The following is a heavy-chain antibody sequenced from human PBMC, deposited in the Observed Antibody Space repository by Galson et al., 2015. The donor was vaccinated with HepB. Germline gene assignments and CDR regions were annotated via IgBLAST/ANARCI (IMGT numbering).Heavy chain of an antibody. CDR2: IKQDGSEK. CDR3: ARELWGITIFGVADPYYYGMDV. J-gene: IGHJ6*02. CDR1: GFTFTDYY. V-gene: IGHV3-7*03. Sequence: SLRLSCAASGFTFTDYYMSWVRQAPGKGLEWVANIKQDGSEKYYVDSVKGRFTISRDNAKNSLYLQMNSLRAEDTAVYYCARELWGITIFGVADPYYYGMDVWGQGTTVTVSS. D-gene: IGHD3-3*01.